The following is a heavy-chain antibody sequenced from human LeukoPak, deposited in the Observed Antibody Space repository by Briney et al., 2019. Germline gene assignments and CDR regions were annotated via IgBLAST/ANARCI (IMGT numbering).Heavy chain of an antibody. CDR2: MYYSGSA. D-gene: IGHD6-19*01. J-gene: IGHJ4*02. CDR1: GYSISSGYY. V-gene: IGHV4-61*01. CDR3: ARDKVGSGWYDY. Sequence: SETLSLTCAVSGYSISSGYYWSWIRQPPGKGLECIGYMYYSGSANYNPSLKSRVTISVDTSKNQFSLKLSSVTAADTAVYYCARDKVGSGWYDYWGQGTLVTVSS.